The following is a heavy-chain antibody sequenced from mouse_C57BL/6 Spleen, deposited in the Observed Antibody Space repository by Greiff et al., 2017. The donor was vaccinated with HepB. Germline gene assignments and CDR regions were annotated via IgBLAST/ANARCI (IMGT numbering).Heavy chain of an antibody. V-gene: IGHV1-82*01. CDR3: ARSVYDPYYYAMDY. D-gene: IGHD1-1*01. CDR1: GYAFSSSW. Sequence: QVQLQQSGPELVKPGASVKISCKASGYAFSSSWMNWVKQRPGKGLEWIGRIYPGDGDTNYNGKFKGKATLTADKSSSTAYMQLSSLTSEDSAVYFCARSVYDPYYYAMDYWGQGTSVTVSS. CDR2: IYPGDGDT. J-gene: IGHJ4*01.